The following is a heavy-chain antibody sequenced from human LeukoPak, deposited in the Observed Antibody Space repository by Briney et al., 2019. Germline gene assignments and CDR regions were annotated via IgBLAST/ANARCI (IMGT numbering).Heavy chain of an antibody. Sequence: GGSLRLSCAGSGFTFSTYAMHWVRQAPGKGLEWVALFSYDGSTQRYADSVKGRFTISRDNSKNSLYLQMNSLRTEDTAVYYGAKAKDGFRGYDSLFDYWGQGTLVTVSS. V-gene: IGHV3-30-3*01. D-gene: IGHD5-12*01. CDR3: AKAKDGFRGYDSLFDY. CDR2: FSYDGSTQ. J-gene: IGHJ4*02. CDR1: GFTFSTYA.